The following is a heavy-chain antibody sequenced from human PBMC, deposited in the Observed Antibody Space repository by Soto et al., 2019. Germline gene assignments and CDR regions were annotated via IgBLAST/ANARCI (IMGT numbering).Heavy chain of an antibody. CDR3: AIERGNRTVAGYSAFDI. J-gene: IGHJ3*02. CDR1: GGTFISAA. D-gene: IGHD6-19*01. V-gene: IGHV1-69*13. CDR2: IVPMFDTP. Sequence: SVKVSCKASGGTFISAAISWVRQAPGQGLEWMGGIVPMFDTPVYAQKLRDRVTITADESTATVYLDLSSLRSDDTAMYFCAIERGNRTVAGYSAFDIWGQGTVVTVSS.